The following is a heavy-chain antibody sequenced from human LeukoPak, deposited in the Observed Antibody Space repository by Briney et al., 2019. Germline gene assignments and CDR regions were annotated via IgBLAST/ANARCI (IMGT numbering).Heavy chain of an antibody. Sequence: GGSLRLFCGVSGFTFSSNSMNWVRQAPGKGLEWVSSISSSSGYISYADSVKGRFTISRDNAKNSLYLQMNSLRAEDTAVYYCASRSEFDYWGQGTLVTVSS. D-gene: IGHD3-16*02. V-gene: IGHV3-21*01. CDR1: GFTFSSNS. CDR2: ISSSSGYI. J-gene: IGHJ4*02. CDR3: ASRSEFDY.